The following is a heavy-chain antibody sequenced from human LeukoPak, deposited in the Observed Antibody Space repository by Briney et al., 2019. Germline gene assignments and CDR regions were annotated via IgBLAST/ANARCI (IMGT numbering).Heavy chain of an antibody. V-gene: IGHV1-69*05. CDR1: GGTFSSYA. CDR2: IIPIFGTA. D-gene: IGHD2-21*02. CDR3: ARAPGWLLAFDI. Sequence: GASVKVSCKASGGTFSSYAISWVRQAPGQGLEWMGGIIPIFGTANYAQKFQGRVTITTDESTSTAYMELSSLRSEDTAVYYCARAPGWLLAFDIWGQGTMVTVSS. J-gene: IGHJ3*02.